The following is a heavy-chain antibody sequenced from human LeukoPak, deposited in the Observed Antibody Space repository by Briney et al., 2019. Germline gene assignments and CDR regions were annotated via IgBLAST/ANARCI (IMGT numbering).Heavy chain of an antibody. V-gene: IGHV1-18*01. CDR2: ISAYNGNT. CDR3: ARDPQARPGGSYHFDWFDP. CDR1: GYTFTIYG. Sequence: ASVKVSCKASGYTFTIYGISWVRQAPGQGLEWMGWISAYNGNTNYAQKLQGRVTMTTDTSTSTAYMEMRSLRSEDTPVYYCARDPQARPGGSYHFDWFDPWGQGTLVTVSS. D-gene: IGHD1-26*01. J-gene: IGHJ5*02.